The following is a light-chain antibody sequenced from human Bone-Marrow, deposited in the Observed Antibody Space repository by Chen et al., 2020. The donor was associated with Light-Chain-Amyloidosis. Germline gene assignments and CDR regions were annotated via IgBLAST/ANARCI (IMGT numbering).Light chain of an antibody. Sequence: SYELTQPPSVSVSPGQPARNTCYGDALPTKYAYWYQQKPGQAPVLVIHRDTERPSGISERFSGSSSGTTATLTISGVQAEDEADYHCQSADSSGTYEVIFGGGTKLTVL. CDR2: RDT. J-gene: IGLJ2*01. CDR3: QSADSSGTYEVI. CDR1: ALPTKY. V-gene: IGLV3-25*03.